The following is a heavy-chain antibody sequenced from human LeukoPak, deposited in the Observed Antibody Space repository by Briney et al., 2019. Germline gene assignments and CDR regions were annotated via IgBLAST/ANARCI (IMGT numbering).Heavy chain of an antibody. CDR3: AKDPNGDYIGAFDI. CDR2: ITGSDVGT. CDR1: QFKFNNYG. V-gene: IGHV3-23*01. D-gene: IGHD4-17*01. Sequence: GGSLRLSCATSQFKFNNYGMTWVRQAPGKGLEWVSSITGSDVGTQYANSVQGRFTISRDNSKNTLYLQMNSLRVEDTAIYYCAKDPNGDYIGAFDIWGQGTLVTVSS. J-gene: IGHJ3*02.